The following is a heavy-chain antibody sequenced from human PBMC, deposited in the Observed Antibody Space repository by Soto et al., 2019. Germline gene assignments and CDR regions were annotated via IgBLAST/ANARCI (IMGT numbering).Heavy chain of an antibody. CDR1: GYTFTSYG. CDR3: ARDLAVGLVDY. V-gene: IGHV1-18*01. D-gene: IGHD6-19*01. CDR2: ISAYNGNT. J-gene: IGHJ4*02. Sequence: QVQLVQSGAEVKKPGASVKVSCKASGYTFTSYGISWVGQAPGQGLEWMGWISAYNGNTKYAQKLQGRVTMTTDTSXSXAYXXXRXXXSDDTAVXYXARDLAVGLVDYWGQGSLVTVSS.